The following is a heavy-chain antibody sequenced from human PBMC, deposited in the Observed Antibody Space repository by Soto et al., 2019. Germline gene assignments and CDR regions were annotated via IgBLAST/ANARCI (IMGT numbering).Heavy chain of an antibody. V-gene: IGHV1-2*04. D-gene: IGHD6-13*01. CDR1: GYTFTGYY. J-gene: IGHJ5*02. CDR3: ARDSLPIAAAGTLVGNWFDP. Sequence: QVQLVQSGAEVKKPGASVKVSCKASGYTFTGYYMHWVRQAPGQGLEWMGWINPNSGGTNYAQKLQGWVTMTRDTSISTAYMELSRLRSDDTAVYYCARDSLPIAAAGTLVGNWFDPWGQGTLVTVSS. CDR2: INPNSGGT.